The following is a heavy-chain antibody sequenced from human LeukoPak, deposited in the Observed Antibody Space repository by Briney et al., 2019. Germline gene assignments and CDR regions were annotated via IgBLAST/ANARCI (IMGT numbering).Heavy chain of an antibody. V-gene: IGHV1-18*01. CDR1: GYTFTSYG. J-gene: IGHJ6*02. CDR2: FSAYNGNT. D-gene: IGHD3-10*01. CDR3: ARDLVPDYGSGSYFSEYYYYGMDV. Sequence: HVASVKVSCKASGYTFTSYGISWVRQAPGQGLEWMGWFSAYNGNTNYAQKLQGRVTMTTDTSTSTAYMELRSLRSDDTAVYYCARDLVPDYGSGSYFSEYYYYGMDVWGQGTTVTVSS.